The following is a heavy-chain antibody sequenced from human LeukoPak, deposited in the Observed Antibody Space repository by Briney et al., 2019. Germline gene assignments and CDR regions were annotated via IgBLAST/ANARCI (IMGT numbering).Heavy chain of an antibody. CDR3: ARGPYCSGATCYSQYFDF. CDR1: GYTFTSYG. D-gene: IGHD2-15*01. V-gene: IGHV1-18*01. J-gene: IGHJ4*02. Sequence: ASVKVSCKASGYTFTSYGISWVRQAPGQGLEWMGWISAYNGNTYYAQKFRGRVTMTTDTSTSTAYMELRSLSSDDTAVYYCARGPYCSGATCYSQYFDFWGQGTLVPGSS. CDR2: ISAYNGNT.